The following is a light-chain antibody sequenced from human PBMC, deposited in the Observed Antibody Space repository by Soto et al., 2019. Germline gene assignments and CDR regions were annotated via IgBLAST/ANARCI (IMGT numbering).Light chain of an antibody. J-gene: IGKJ1*01. Sequence: EIVLTQSPGTLSLSPGERATLSCRASQSVSSSFLAWYQQRPXKAPXLXIXAASNKAPGIPDRFSGSGSGTDFTLTISRLEPEDFAPYYCQAYVTSRTFGQGIKV. CDR2: AAS. V-gene: IGKV3-20*01. CDR3: QAYVTSRT. CDR1: QSVSSSF.